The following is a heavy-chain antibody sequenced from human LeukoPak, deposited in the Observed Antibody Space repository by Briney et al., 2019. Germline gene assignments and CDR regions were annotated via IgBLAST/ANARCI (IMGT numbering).Heavy chain of an antibody. V-gene: IGHV3-9*01. D-gene: IGHD2-21*02. CDR1: GFTFDDYA. J-gene: IGHJ4*02. CDR3: ACGGDCPGPDY. Sequence: PGRSLRLSCAASGFTFDDYAMHWVRQAPGKGLEWVSGISWNSGSIGYADSVKGRFTISRDNAKNSLYLQMNSLRAEDTAVYCCACGGDCPGPDYWGQGTLVTVSS. CDR2: ISWNSGSI.